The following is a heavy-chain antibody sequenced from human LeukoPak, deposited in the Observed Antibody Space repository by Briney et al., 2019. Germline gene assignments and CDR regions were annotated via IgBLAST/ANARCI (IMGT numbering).Heavy chain of an antibody. V-gene: IGHV3-21*01. CDR1: GFTFSSYS. D-gene: IGHD1-26*01. Sequence: GGSLRLSCAASGFTFSSYSMNWVRQAPGKGLEWVSSISSSSSYIYYADSVKGRFTISRDNAKNSLYLQMNSLRAEDTAVYYCARVDGSGSYYGTWGQGTLVTASS. CDR2: ISSSSSYI. J-gene: IGHJ5*02. CDR3: ARVDGSGSYYGT.